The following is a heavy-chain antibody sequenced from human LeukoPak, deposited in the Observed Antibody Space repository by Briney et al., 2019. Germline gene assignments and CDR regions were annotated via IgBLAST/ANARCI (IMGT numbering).Heavy chain of an antibody. CDR1: GFTFSSYS. Sequence: GGSLRLSCAASGFTFSSYSMNWVRQAPGKGLEWVSYISSSSSTIYYADSVKGRFTISRDNAKNSLYLQMNSLRAEDTAVYYCARDRPYIVVVPAAILDYWGQGTLVAVSS. J-gene: IGHJ4*02. CDR3: ARDRPYIVVVPAAILDY. D-gene: IGHD2-2*01. CDR2: ISSSSSTI. V-gene: IGHV3-48*01.